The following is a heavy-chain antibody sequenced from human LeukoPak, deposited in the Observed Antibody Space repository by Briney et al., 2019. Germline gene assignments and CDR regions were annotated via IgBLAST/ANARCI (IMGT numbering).Heavy chain of an antibody. J-gene: IGHJ3*02. V-gene: IGHV1-69*05. D-gene: IGHD1-1*01. CDR2: IIPIFGTA. CDR1: GGTVASYA. CDR3: AALRTTFNAFDI. Sequence: SVTASSTASGGTVASYAISWVRQGPGQGHGWMGGIIPIFGTANYAQKFQGRVTITTDESTSTAYMELSSLRSEDTAVYYCAALRTTFNAFDIWGQGTMVTVSS.